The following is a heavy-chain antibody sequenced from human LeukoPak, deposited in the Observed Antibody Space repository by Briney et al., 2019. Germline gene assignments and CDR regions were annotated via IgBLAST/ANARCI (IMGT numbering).Heavy chain of an antibody. CDR1: GGSISSYY. CDR3: ARVPFYGSGPGYYMDV. D-gene: IGHD3-10*01. V-gene: IGHV4-4*07. Sequence: SETLSLTCTVSGGSISSYYWSWIRQPAGKGLEWIGRIYTSGSTNYNPSLKSRVTMSVDTSKNQFSLKLSSVTAADTAVYYCARVPFYGSGPGYYMDVWGKGTTVTVSS. J-gene: IGHJ6*03. CDR2: IYTSGST.